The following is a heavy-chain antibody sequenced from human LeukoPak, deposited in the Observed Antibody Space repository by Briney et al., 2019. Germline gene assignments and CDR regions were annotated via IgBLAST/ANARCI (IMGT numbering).Heavy chain of an antibody. CDR1: GGSITSGDDY. CDR2: LYSSGDT. Sequence: SETLSLTCSVSGGSITSGDDYWSCIRQPPGKALEWIGYLYSSGDTSRNPSLKSRVTISPDTSKNQFSLRLSSVTAADTAVYYCARGLGSERYYYYYYGVDVWGQGTTVTVSS. V-gene: IGHV4-30-4*01. D-gene: IGHD1-14*01. CDR3: ARGLGSERYYYYYYGVDV. J-gene: IGHJ6*02.